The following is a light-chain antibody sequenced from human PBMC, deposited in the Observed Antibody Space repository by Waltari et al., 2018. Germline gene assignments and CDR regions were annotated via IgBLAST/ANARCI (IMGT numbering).Light chain of an antibody. CDR3: SSYTSSNTLL. CDR1: NRAVGGYNY. CDR2: DVS. J-gene: IGLJ2*01. V-gene: IGLV2-14*03. Sequence: QSALTQPASVSGSPGQSTTLSCTGTNRAVGGYNYVSWYQQHPGKAPKFLIYDVSNRPSGVSTRFSGSKSGNTASLTISGLQAEDEADYYCSSYTSSNTLLFGGGTKLTVL.